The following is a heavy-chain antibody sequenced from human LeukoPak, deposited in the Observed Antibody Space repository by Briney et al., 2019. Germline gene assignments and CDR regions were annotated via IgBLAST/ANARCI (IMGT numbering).Heavy chain of an antibody. CDR1: GFSFGNFW. CDR2: MKGDGSPT. Sequence: PGGSLRLSCAASGFSFGNFWMSWVRQAPGRGLQWVASMKGDGSPTYYVDSVKGRFIISRDNARNSLYLQMNSLRAEDTAVYYCARDESPGDNNGWYDAFDIWGQGTMVTVSS. V-gene: IGHV3-7*01. J-gene: IGHJ3*02. CDR3: ARDESPGDNNGWYDAFDI. D-gene: IGHD6-19*01.